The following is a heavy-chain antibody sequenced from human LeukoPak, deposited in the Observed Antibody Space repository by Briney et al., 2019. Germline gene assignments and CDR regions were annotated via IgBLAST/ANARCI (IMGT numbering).Heavy chain of an antibody. CDR3: ARTRRGAIRAGEYYYDSSGYFYYFDY. J-gene: IGHJ4*02. D-gene: IGHD3-22*01. CDR2: IYYSGST. CDR1: GGSISSYY. Sequence: PSETLSLTCTVSGGSISSYYWSWIRQPPGKGLEWIGYIYYSGSTNYNPSLKSRVTISVDTSKNQFSLKLSSVTAADTAVYYCARTRRGAIRAGEYYYDSSGYFYYFDYWGQGTLVTVSS. V-gene: IGHV4-59*12.